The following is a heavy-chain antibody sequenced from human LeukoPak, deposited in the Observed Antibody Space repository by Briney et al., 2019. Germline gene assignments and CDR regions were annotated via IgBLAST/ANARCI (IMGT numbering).Heavy chain of an antibody. CDR1: GYTFTGYY. Sequence: ASVKVSCKASGYTFTGYYMHLVRQAPGQGLEWMGWINPNSGGTNYAQKFQGRVTMTRDTSISTAYMELSRLRSDDTAVYYCARDRFSGYSSGWYTYWGQGTLVTVSS. CDR2: INPNSGGT. D-gene: IGHD6-19*01. J-gene: IGHJ4*02. CDR3: ARDRFSGYSSGWYTY. V-gene: IGHV1-2*02.